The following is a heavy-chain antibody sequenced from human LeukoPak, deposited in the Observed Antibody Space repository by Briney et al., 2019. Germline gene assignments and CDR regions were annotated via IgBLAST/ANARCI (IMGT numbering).Heavy chain of an antibody. Sequence: HPGGSLRLSCAASGFTFSSYWMNWVRQAPGKGLVWVSRIASDGSSTTYADSVKGRFSISRDNAKNTLYLQMNSLRVEDTAVYYCARGRPHGNDYCGQGTLVTVSS. D-gene: IGHD4-23*01. J-gene: IGHJ4*02. CDR2: IASDGSST. CDR3: ARGRPHGNDY. CDR1: GFTFSSYW. V-gene: IGHV3-74*01.